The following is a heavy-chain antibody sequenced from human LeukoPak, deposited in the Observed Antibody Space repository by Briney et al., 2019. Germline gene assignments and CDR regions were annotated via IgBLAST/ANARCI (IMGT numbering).Heavy chain of an antibody. D-gene: IGHD2-2*01. CDR1: GGSISSSDFY. J-gene: IGHJ6*03. V-gene: IGHV4-39*01. CDR2: IYFSGVT. CDR3: ARVGYCSSTMCYGTFYYYMDV. Sequence: SETLSLTCTVSGGSISSSDFYWGWIRQSPEKGLEWIGNIYFSGVTYFSPSLKSRVTLFLDTSKNQFSLKLCSVTAADTAVYYCARVGYCSSTMCYGTFYYYMDVWGKGTTVTVSS.